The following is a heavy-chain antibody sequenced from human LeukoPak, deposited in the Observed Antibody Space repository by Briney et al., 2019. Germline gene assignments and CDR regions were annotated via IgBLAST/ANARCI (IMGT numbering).Heavy chain of an antibody. CDR2: ISYDGRNK. J-gene: IGHJ4*02. D-gene: IGHD2-2*01. Sequence: GGSLRLSCAASGFTFSSYAMHWVRQAPGKGLEWVAVISYDGRNKYYADSVKGRFTISRDNSKNTLYLQMNSLRAEDTAVYYCAKDYVVVPAAPDYWGQGTLVTVSS. CDR1: GFTFSSYA. V-gene: IGHV3-30*04. CDR3: AKDYVVVPAAPDY.